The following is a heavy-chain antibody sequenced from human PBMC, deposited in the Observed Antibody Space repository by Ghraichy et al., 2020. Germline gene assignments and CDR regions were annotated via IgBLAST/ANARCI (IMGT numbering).Heavy chain of an antibody. V-gene: IGHV3-7*01. J-gene: IGHJ3*02. CDR1: GFTFNNYW. CDR2: IKQDGSEK. Sequence: LSLTCGASGFTFNNYWMSWVRQAPGKGLEWVANIKQDGSEKYYVDSVKGRFTISRDNARNSLDLQMNSLRAEDTAVYYCAKVSTWAHAFDIWGQGTMVTVSS. D-gene: IGHD7-27*01. CDR3: AKVSTWAHAFDI.